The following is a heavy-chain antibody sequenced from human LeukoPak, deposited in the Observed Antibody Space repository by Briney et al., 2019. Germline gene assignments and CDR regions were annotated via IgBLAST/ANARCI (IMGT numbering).Heavy chain of an antibody. Sequence: SQTLSLTCTVSGGSISSGGYYWSWIRQHPGKGLEWIGYIYYSGSTYYNPSLKSRVTISVDRSKKQFSLKLSSVTAADTAVYYCARVNYDILTGQGGWFDPWGQGTLVTVSS. CDR1: GGSISSGGYY. J-gene: IGHJ5*02. CDR2: IYYSGST. V-gene: IGHV4-31*03. CDR3: ARVNYDILTGQGGWFDP. D-gene: IGHD3-9*01.